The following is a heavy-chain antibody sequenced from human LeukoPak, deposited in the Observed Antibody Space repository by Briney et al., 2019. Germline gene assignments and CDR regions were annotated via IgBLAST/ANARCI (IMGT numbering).Heavy chain of an antibody. J-gene: IGHJ4*02. Sequence: SVKVSCKASGGTFTNYAINWVRQAPGQGLEWMGRIIPILDVTNYAQKFQGRVTITADQSTSTAYMELSSLRSEDTAVYYCARRGGVDILTGFQYWGQGTLVTVSS. V-gene: IGHV1-69*04. CDR2: IIPILDVT. CDR3: ARRGGVDILTGFQY. CDR1: GGTFTNYA. D-gene: IGHD3-9*01.